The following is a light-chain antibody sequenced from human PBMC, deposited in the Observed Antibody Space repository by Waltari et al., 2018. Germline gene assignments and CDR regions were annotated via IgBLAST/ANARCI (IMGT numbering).Light chain of an antibody. CDR1: HSVSTW. CDR3: QQYNNYPLT. J-gene: IGKJ4*01. V-gene: IGKV1D-16*01. Sequence: DVQLTQSPSSLSASVGDRVSITCRASHSVSTWVPWYQLKAGKPPKSLISTASNLESGVPSRFSGSGSGTLFTLTITNLQPEDYATYFCQQYNNYPLTFGGGTKVEI. CDR2: TAS.